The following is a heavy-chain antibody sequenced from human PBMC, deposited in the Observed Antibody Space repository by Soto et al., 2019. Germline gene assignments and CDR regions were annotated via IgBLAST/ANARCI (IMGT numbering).Heavy chain of an antibody. D-gene: IGHD3-10*01. CDR2: LSSDGSNN. CDR1: GFALSPYT. Sequence: QVQLVESGGGVVQPGGSLRLSCAARGFALSPYTIHWVRQAPGKGLEWVAGLSSDGSNNFYPDSVKGRITISRDNSKYTVHLQINNLRPEDTAIYYCAKDAEMHATRLLSYFALDLWGRGTTVTVSS. CDR3: AKDAEMHATRLLSYFALDL. V-gene: IGHV3-30-3*01. J-gene: IGHJ6*02.